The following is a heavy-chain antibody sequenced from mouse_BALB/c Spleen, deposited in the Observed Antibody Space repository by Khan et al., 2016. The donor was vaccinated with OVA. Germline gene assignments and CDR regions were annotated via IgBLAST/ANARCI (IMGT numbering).Heavy chain of an antibody. V-gene: IGHV3-2*02. CDR2: ISYSGNT. CDR1: GYSITSDYA. J-gene: IGHJ2*01. D-gene: IGHD1-1*01. Sequence: EVKLLESGPGLVQPSQSLSLTCTVTGYSITSDYAWNWIRQFPGNKLEWMGYISYSGNTKYHPSLKSRIPITRDTSKNQFFLQLNSVTIEDTATYYCARVYGGDCDYWGQGTTLTVSS. CDR3: ARVYGGDCDY.